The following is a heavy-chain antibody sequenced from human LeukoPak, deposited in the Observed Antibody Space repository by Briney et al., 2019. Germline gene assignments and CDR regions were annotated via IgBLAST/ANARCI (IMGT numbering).Heavy chain of an antibody. CDR2: IWCDGNIK. CDR3: ASESRTYYVLEN. D-gene: IGHD1-26*01. CDR1: GFPLCKLG. Sequence: GGSLSLFCGPSGFPLCKLGVLCVREARGRGLDWVAVIWCDGNIKYYAQSVKGRFIISRDKSKNTLSLQLNSRRAEGTVVYYYASESRTYYVLENWGQGTLVTVSS. J-gene: IGHJ4*02. V-gene: IGHV3-33*01.